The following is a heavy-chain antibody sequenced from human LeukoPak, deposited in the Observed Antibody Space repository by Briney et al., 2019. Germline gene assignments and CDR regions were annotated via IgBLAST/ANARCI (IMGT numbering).Heavy chain of an antibody. CDR3: ATEVMYITPVADY. V-gene: IGHV3-15*01. CDR2: IKSKTDGGTT. J-gene: IGHJ4*02. D-gene: IGHD3-16*01. Sequence: GGPLRLSCAASGFTFNNAWMNWVRQAPGKGLEWVGRIKSKTDGGTTDYAAPVKGRFTISRDDSNNRLYLQMNSLKIEDTAVYYCATEVMYITPVADYWGQGTLVTVSS. CDR1: GFTFNNAW.